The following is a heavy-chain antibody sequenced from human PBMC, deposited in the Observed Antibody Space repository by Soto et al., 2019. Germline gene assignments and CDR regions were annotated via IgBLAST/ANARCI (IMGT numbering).Heavy chain of an antibody. CDR2: VYYNWST. J-gene: IGHJ5*02. CDR1: GASISNYY. D-gene: IGHD3-10*01. CDR3: ARGGPLWFGESVNWFDP. V-gene: IGHV4-59*01. Sequence: SETLSLTCTVSGASISNYYWSWIRQSPGKRLEWIGYVYYNWSTEYNPSLRILVTLSLDTSQDQISLKLSSLTAADTAVYYCARGGPLWFGESVNWFDPWGQG.